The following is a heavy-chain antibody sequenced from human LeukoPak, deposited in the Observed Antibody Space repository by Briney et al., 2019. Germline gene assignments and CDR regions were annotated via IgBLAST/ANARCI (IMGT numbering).Heavy chain of an antibody. J-gene: IGHJ4*02. CDR3: VRDRDWAFDY. CDR1: GFTFTYYG. CDR2: VRSDGSDK. D-gene: IGHD2-21*02. Sequence: QPGGSLILSCGASGFTFTYYGMHWVRPAPGKGLEWVTFVRSDGSDKYYADSVKGRFTFSRDNSKNTVYLQMNSLRPEDTAVYYCVRDRDWAFDYWGQGSLVTVSS. V-gene: IGHV3-30*02.